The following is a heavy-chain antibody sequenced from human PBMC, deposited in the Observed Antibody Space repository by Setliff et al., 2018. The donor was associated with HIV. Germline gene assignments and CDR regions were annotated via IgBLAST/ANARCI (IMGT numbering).Heavy chain of an antibody. D-gene: IGHD6-6*01. CDR2: VYTSGSA. J-gene: IGHJ4*02. CDR1: GGSISSGGHY. V-gene: IGHV4-61*09. Sequence: LSLACTVSGGSISSGGHYWNWIRQPAGRGLEWIGHVYTSGSASYNPPLKSRVTISIDTSKNQFSLQLSSVTAADTALYYCARVSYTGSSYIDYWGQGNLVTVSS. CDR3: ARVSYTGSSYIDY.